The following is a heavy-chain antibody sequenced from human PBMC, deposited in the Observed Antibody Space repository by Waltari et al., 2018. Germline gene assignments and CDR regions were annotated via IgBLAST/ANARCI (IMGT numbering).Heavy chain of an antibody. CDR3: ARDSPYSSSWYYFDY. V-gene: IGHV4-30-4*08. CDR1: GGSISSGGYY. J-gene: IGHJ4*02. D-gene: IGHD6-13*01. CDR2: IYYSGST. Sequence: QVQLQESGPGLVKPSQTLSLTCTVSGGSISSGGYYWSCLRQHPGKGLEWIGYIYYSGSTYYNPSLKSRVTISVDTSKNQFSLKLSSVTAADTAVYYCARDSPYSSSWYYFDYWGQGTLVTVSS.